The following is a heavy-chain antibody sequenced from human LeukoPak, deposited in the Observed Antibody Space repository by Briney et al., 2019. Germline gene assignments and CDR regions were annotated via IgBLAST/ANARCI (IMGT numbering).Heavy chain of an antibody. J-gene: IGHJ4*02. CDR3: WQQRIDY. CDR1: GFTFSSYA. CDR2: ISYDGSNK. D-gene: IGHD6-13*01. V-gene: IGHV3-30-3*01. Sequence: GRSLRLSCAASGFTFSSYAMHWVRQAPGKGLEWVAVISYDGSNKYYADSVKGRFTISRDNSKNTLYLQMNSLRAEDTAVYYCWQQRIDYWGQGTLVTVSS.